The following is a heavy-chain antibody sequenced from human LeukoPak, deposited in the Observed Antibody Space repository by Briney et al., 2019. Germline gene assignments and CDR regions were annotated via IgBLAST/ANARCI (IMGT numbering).Heavy chain of an antibody. CDR1: GGSISSYY. D-gene: IGHD3-3*01. CDR2: IYYSGST. J-gene: IGHJ4*02. V-gene: IGHV4-59*01. Sequence: SETLSLTCTVSGGSISSYYWSWIRQPPGKGLEWIGYIYYSGSTNYNPSLKSRVTISVDASKNQFSLKLSSVTAADTAVYYCARGDSGLWSGYFDYWGQGTLVTVSS. CDR3: ARGDSGLWSGYFDY.